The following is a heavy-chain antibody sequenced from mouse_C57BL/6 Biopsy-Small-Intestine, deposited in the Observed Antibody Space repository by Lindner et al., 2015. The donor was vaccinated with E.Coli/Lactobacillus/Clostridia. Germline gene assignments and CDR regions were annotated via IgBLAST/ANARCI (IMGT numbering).Heavy chain of an antibody. Sequence: VQLQESGHEVLKPGASVRMSCKASGFTFTNSVIHWVKQKPGQGLEWIGYITPYNLGTKYNEMFKDKATLTSDKSSRTAYMDLSSLTSEDSAVYYCARGDYGNLDYWGQGTSVTVSS. D-gene: IGHD2-1*01. CDR3: ARGDYGNLDY. J-gene: IGHJ4*01. V-gene: IGHV1-14*01. CDR2: ITPYNLGT. CDR1: GFTFTNSV.